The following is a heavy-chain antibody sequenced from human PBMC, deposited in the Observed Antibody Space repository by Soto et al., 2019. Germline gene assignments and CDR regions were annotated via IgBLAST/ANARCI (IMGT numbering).Heavy chain of an antibody. D-gene: IGHD3-10*01. CDR3: ARATYYWDTKKHWFDP. CDR2: IRVYNGNK. V-gene: IGHV1-18*01. Sequence: ASVKVSCKASGYTFISYGISWVRQAPGQGLEWMGWIRVYNGNKGYAQKFQGRVTLTTNTSISTAYMELSSLRSEDTAVYYCARATYYWDTKKHWFDPWGQGTLVTVSS. J-gene: IGHJ5*02. CDR1: GYTFISYG.